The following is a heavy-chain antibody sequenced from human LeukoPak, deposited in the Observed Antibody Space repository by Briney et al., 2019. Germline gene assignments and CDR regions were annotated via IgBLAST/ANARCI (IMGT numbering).Heavy chain of an antibody. V-gene: IGHV3-53*01. D-gene: IGHD1-26*01. CDR1: GFTVSTNY. CDR2: IYSGSST. J-gene: IGHJ4*02. Sequence: GGSLRLSCAASGFTVSTNYMSWVRQAPGKGLEWVSVIYSGSSTYYADSVKGRFTISKDNSNNTVYLQMNGLRAEDTAIYYCARYGKVGATNYFDYWGQGALVTVSS. CDR3: ARYGKVGATNYFDY.